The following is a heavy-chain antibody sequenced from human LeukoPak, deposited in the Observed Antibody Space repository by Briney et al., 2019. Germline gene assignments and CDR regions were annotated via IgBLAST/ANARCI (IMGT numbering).Heavy chain of an antibody. CDR3: ARGGGHSYETYYFDN. CDR2: IYHSGST. CDR1: DYSISSGYY. J-gene: IGHJ4*02. Sequence: SETVSLTCIVSDYSISSGYYWGWIRQAPGKGLEWIGSIYHSGSTFYNPSLTSRVTISVDTSENEFSLKLRSVTAADTAVYYCARGGGHSYETYYFDNWGQGTLVTVSS. D-gene: IGHD5-18*01. V-gene: IGHV4-38-2*02.